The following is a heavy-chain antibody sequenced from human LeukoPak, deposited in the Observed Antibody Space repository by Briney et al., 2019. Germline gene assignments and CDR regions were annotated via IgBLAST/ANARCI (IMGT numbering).Heavy chain of an antibody. CDR2: IAWDGRNT. CDR1: GFNFDDST. V-gene: IGHV3-43*01. Sequence: GGSLRLSCAASGFNFDDSTMHWVRQSPGRGLEWVSLIAWDGRNTHYRDSVRGRFTISRDNDKDSLYLQMNSLRVEDTALYYCVKDLGLYDSREALDSWGQGTLVTVSS. J-gene: IGHJ4*02. D-gene: IGHD3-22*01. CDR3: VKDLGLYDSREALDS.